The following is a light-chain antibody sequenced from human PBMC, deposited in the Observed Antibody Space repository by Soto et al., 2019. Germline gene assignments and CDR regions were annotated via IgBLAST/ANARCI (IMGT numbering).Light chain of an antibody. CDR3: QQYDNWPLT. J-gene: IGKJ4*01. V-gene: IGKV3-15*01. Sequence: ELEMTQSSATLSVPPGERATLSCRASQSVSSNLAWYQQKPGQAPKLLICDPSTRATSIPARFSGSGSGTEFTLTISSLQSEDFAIYYCQQYDNWPLTYGGGTKVDIK. CDR2: DPS. CDR1: QSVSSN.